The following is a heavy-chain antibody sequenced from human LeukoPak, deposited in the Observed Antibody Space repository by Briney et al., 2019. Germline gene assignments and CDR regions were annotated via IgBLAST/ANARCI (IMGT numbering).Heavy chain of an antibody. Sequence: KPGGSLRLSCAASGFTFSSYSMNWVRQAPGKGLEWVSSISSSSSYIYYADSVKGRFTISRDNAKNSLYLQMNSLRAEDTAVYYCAKEPYCGGDCYTFGAFDIWGQGTMVTVSS. V-gene: IGHV3-21*01. CDR2: ISSSSSYI. D-gene: IGHD2-21*01. CDR3: AKEPYCGGDCYTFGAFDI. CDR1: GFTFSSYS. J-gene: IGHJ3*02.